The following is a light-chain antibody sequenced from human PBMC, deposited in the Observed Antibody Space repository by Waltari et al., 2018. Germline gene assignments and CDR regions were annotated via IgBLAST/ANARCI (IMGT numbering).Light chain of an antibody. CDR2: STN. J-gene: IGLJ3*02. CDR3: VLYMGSGIWV. Sequence: QTVVTQEPSFSVSHGGTVPITCGLNYASVSSSYHPSWYQQTPGQSPRTLIYSTNIRSSGVPDRFSGSILGNKAALTITGAQADDESDYYCVLYMGSGIWVFGGGTKLTVL. CDR1: YASVSSSYH. V-gene: IGLV8-61*01.